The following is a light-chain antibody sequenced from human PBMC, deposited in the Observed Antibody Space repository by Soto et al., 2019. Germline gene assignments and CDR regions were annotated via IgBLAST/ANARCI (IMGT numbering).Light chain of an antibody. J-gene: IGKJ4*02. CDR1: QDIVTY. V-gene: IGKV1-5*01. Sequence: IHMTQSPSTVSASVGDRVTISCRASQDIVTYLAWYQQKPGRAPTLLIFDASTLQSGVSPRFRGSGSGSELSLTISYLKTDESGVDFCPHCTFSSGPFGGGTRVE. CDR3: PHCTFSSGP. CDR2: DAS.